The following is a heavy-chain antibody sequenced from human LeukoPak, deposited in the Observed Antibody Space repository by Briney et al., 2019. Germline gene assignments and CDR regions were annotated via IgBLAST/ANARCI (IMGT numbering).Heavy chain of an antibody. CDR3: AKEFNRGLPDY. CDR2: ISYDGSNE. J-gene: IGHJ4*02. V-gene: IGHV3-30*18. Sequence: PGGSLRLSCAASGFTFSTYGMHWVRQAPGKGLEWVAVISYDGSNEYYADSVKGRFTISRDNSKNTLYLQVSGLRAEDTAVYYCAKEFNRGLPDYWGQGTLVTVPS. CDR1: GFTFSTYG. D-gene: IGHD2-21*01.